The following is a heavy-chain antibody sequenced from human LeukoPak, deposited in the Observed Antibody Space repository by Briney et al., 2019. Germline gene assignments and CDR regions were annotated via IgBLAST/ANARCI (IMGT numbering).Heavy chain of an antibody. CDR2: FDPEDGET. CDR1: GYTLTELS. J-gene: IGHJ4*02. Sequence: ASVKVSCKVYGYTLTELSMHWVRQAPGKGLEWMGGFDPEDGETIYAQKFQGRVTMTEDTSTDTAYMELSSLRSEDTAVYYCATPPDYYGSGSYYRWGQGTLVTVSS. V-gene: IGHV1-24*01. CDR3: ATPPDYYGSGSYYR. D-gene: IGHD3-10*01.